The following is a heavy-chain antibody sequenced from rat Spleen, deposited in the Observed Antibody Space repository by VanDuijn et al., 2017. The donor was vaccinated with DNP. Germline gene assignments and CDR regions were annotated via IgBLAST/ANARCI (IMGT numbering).Heavy chain of an antibody. CDR2: ISPSGGST. CDR3: ARHSDYYYSGDGVMDA. V-gene: IGHV5S23*01. CDR1: GFTFSNYD. D-gene: IGHD1-1*01. J-gene: IGHJ4*01. Sequence: EVELVESDGGLVQPGRSLKLSCAASGFTFSNYDMAWVRQAPTKGLEWVASISPSGGSTYYRDSVKGRFTVSRDNAKSTLYLQMDSLRSEDTATYYCARHSDYYYSGDGVMDAWGQGASVTVSS.